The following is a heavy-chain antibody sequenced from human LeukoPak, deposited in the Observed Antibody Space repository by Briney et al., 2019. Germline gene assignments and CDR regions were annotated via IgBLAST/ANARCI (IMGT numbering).Heavy chain of an antibody. V-gene: IGHV3-7*01. CDR1: GFTFSSYW. CDR3: ARETYYYDSSGYYYYDAFDI. D-gene: IGHD3-22*01. J-gene: IGHJ3*02. Sequence: GGSLRLSCAASGFTFSSYWMSWVRPAPGKGLEWVANIKQDGSEKYYVDSVKGRFTISRDNDKNSLHLQMNSLRAEDTAVYYCARETYYYDSSGYYYYDAFDIWGQGTMVTVSS. CDR2: IKQDGSEK.